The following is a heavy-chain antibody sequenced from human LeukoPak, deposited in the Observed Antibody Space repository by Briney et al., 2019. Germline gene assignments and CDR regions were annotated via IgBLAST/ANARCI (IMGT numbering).Heavy chain of an antibody. Sequence: GGSLRLSCAASGFTFSIYSMNWVRQAPEKGLEWVSSISPSSTYIYYADSMKGRFTISRDNAKNSLYLQMNSLRAEDTALYYCARDGHIAAAGIYYYYYMDVWGKGTTVTVSS. D-gene: IGHD6-13*01. V-gene: IGHV3-21*04. CDR2: ISPSSTYI. CDR3: ARDGHIAAAGIYYYYYMDV. J-gene: IGHJ6*03. CDR1: GFTFSIYS.